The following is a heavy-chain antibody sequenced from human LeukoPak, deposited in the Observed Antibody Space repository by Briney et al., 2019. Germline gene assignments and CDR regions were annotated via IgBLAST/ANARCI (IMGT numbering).Heavy chain of an antibody. CDR2: IKQDGSEK. CDR1: GFTFSSYA. Sequence: GGSLRLSCAASGFTFSSYAMHWVRQAPGKGLEWVANIKQDGSEKYYVDSVKGRFTIFRDNAKNSLYLQMNSLRAEDTAVYYCARDAATFVYYYYYMDVWGKGTTVTVSS. J-gene: IGHJ6*03. V-gene: IGHV3-7*01. CDR3: ARDAATFVYYYYYMDV. D-gene: IGHD3-16*01.